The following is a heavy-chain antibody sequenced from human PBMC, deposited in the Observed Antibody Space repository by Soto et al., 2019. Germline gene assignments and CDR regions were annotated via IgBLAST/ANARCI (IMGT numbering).Heavy chain of an antibody. CDR2: IIPIFGTA. V-gene: IGHV1-69*01. J-gene: IGHJ6*02. D-gene: IGHD3-3*02. Sequence: QVQLVQSGAEVKKPGSSVKVSCKASVGTFSSYAIIWVRQAPGQGLEWIGGIIPIFGTANYAQKFQGRVTITADESTSTDYMELSSLRSEDTAVYYCARGRINYYYYYGMDVWCQWTTVTVSS. CDR1: VGTFSSYA. CDR3: ARGRINYYYYYGMDV.